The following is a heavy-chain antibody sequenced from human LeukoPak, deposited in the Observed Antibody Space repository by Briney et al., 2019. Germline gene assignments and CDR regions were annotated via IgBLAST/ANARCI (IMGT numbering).Heavy chain of an antibody. CDR3: ARDFSAETTYYYYGMDV. J-gene: IGHJ6*02. Sequence: ASVKVSCKASGYTFTSYGISWVRQAPGQGLEWMGWISAYNGNTNYAQKLQGRVTITSDESTSTAYMELSSLRSEDTAVYYCARDFSAETTYYYYGMDVWGQGTTVTVSS. CDR2: ISAYNGNT. V-gene: IGHV1-18*01. CDR1: GYTFTSYG. D-gene: IGHD1-7*01.